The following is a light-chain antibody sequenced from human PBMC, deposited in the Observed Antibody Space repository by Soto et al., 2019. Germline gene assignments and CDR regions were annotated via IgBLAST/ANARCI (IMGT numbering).Light chain of an antibody. V-gene: IGLV2-23*02. CDR3: CSYAGETTFYV. J-gene: IGLJ1*01. CDR1: NSDVGGYKL. CDR2: EVA. Sequence: QSVLTQPASVSGSPGQSITISCTGTNSDVGGYKLVSWYQQYPKKPPKLIIYEVARRPSGVSDRFSASKSDNTAYLTISGLQPQDVAAYYHCSYAGETTFYVFGGGTKVTVL.